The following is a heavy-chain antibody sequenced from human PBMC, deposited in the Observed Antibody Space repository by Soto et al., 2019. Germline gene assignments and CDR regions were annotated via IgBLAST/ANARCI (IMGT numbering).Heavy chain of an antibody. CDR1: GGTFSSYA. J-gene: IGHJ6*02. V-gene: IGHV1-69*06. Sequence: ASVKVSCKASGGTFSSYAISWVRQAPGQGLEWMGGIIPIFGTANYAQKFQGRVTITADKSTSTAYMELSSLRSEDTAVYYCARSSIAARRAMSYYYYGMDVWGQGTTVTVSS. D-gene: IGHD6-6*01. CDR3: ARSSIAARRAMSYYYYGMDV. CDR2: IIPIFGTA.